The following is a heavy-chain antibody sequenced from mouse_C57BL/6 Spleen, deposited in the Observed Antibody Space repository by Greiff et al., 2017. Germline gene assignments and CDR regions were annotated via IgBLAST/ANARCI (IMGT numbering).Heavy chain of an antibody. CDR2: INPSNGGT. V-gene: IGHV1-53*01. CDR1: GYTFTSYW. J-gene: IGHJ1*03. CDR3: ARDDYDGDWYCDV. Sequence: QVQLQQPGTELVKPGASVKLSCKASGYTFTSYWMHWVKQRPGQGLEWIGNINPSNGGTNYNEKFKSKATLTVDKSSSTAYMQLSRLTSEDSAVYYCARDDYDGDWYCDVWGTGTTVTVSS. D-gene: IGHD2-4*01.